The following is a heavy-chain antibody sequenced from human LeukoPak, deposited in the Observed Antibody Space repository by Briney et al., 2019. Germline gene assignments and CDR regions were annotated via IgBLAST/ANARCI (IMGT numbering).Heavy chain of an antibody. V-gene: IGHV4-34*01. CDR1: GGSFSGYY. CDR2: INHSGST. D-gene: IGHD3-22*01. CDR3: ARGRAMYYYDSSGYYH. Sequence: SETLSLTCAVYGGSFSGYYWSWIRQPPGKGLEWIGEINHSGSTNYNPSLKSRVTISVDTSKNQFSLKLSPVTAADTAVYYCARGRAMYYYDSSGYYHWGQGALVTVSS. J-gene: IGHJ5*02.